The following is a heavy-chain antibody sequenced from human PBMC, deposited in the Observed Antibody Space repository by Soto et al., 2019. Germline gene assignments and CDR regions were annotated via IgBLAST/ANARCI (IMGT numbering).Heavy chain of an antibody. V-gene: IGHV4-34*01. Sequence: SETLSLTCAVYGGSFSGYYWSWIRQPPGKGLEWIGEINHSGSTNYNPSLKSRVTISVDTSKNQFSLKLSSVTAADTAVYYCAIWRIQIWQAGLSYDGMDVWGQGTTGT. D-gene: IGHD5-18*01. CDR2: INHSGST. CDR1: GGSFSGYY. CDR3: AIWRIQIWQAGLSYDGMDV. J-gene: IGHJ6*02.